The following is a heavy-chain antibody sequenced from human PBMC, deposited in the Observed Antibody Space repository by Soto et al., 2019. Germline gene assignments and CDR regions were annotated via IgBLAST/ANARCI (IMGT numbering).Heavy chain of an antibody. J-gene: IGHJ1*01. V-gene: IGHV1-18*04. Sequence: QVQLVQSRHDLKRPGASMKVSCKASGYTFTSYGISWVRQAPGQGLEWMAWISPLKGRTQYSQKAQGRVTLSTDTSSNTAYMEMTTLRVDDTAVYYCAMDYGDRPEYFKHWGQGTLVSVS. D-gene: IGHD4-17*01. CDR1: GYTFTSYG. CDR2: ISPLKGRT. CDR3: AMDYGDRPEYFKH.